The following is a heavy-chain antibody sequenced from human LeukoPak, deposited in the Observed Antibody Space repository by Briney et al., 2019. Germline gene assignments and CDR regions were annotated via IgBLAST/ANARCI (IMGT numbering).Heavy chain of an antibody. CDR3: ARDPPWGGSYFNTFLY. CDR1: GFTFSSDS. J-gene: IGHJ4*02. CDR2: ISSSSSYI. D-gene: IGHD1-26*01. V-gene: IGHV3-21*01. Sequence: GGSLRLSCAASGFTFSSDSMNWVRQAPGKGLEWVSSISSSSSYIYYADSVKGRFTISRDNAKNSLYLQMNSLRAEDTAVYYCARDPPWGGSYFNTFLYWGQGTLVTVSS.